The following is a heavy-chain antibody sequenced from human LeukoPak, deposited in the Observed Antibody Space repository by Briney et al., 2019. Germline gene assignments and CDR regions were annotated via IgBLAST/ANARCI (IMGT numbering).Heavy chain of an antibody. D-gene: IGHD5-18*01. J-gene: IGHJ4*02. CDR3: ARDPGIKDTAIIDY. CDR2: ISAYNGNT. Sequence: GASVKVSCKASGYTFTSYGISWVRQAPGQGLEWMGWISAYNGNTNYAQKLQGRVTMTTDTSTGTAYMELRSLRSDDTAVYYCARDPGIKDTAIIDYWGQGTLVTVSS. V-gene: IGHV1-18*01. CDR1: GYTFTSYG.